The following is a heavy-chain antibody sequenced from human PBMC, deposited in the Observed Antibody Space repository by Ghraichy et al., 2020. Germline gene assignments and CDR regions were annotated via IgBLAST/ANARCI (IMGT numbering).Heavy chain of an antibody. CDR1: GGSVSSGSYY. Sequence: GSLSLTCTVSGGSVSSGSYYWSWIRQPPGKGLEWIGYIYYSGSTNYNPSLKSRVTISVDTSKNQFSLKLSSVTAADTAVYYCARETDYGDYADYWYFDLWGRGTLVTVSS. CDR2: IYYSGST. V-gene: IGHV4-61*01. CDR3: ARETDYGDYADYWYFDL. D-gene: IGHD4-17*01. J-gene: IGHJ2*01.